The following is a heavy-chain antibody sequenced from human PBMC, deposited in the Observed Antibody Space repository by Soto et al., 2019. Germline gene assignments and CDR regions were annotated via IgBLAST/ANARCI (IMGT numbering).Heavy chain of an antibody. J-gene: IGHJ6*02. CDR3: ARGFTYGGNSNYYYYGMDV. Sequence: PSETLSLTCTVSGGSISSGGYYWSWIRQHPGKGLEWIGYIYYSGSTYYNPSLKSRVTISVDTSKNQFSLKLSSVTAAATAVYYCARGFTYGGNSNYYYYGMDVWGQGTTVT. CDR2: IYYSGST. D-gene: IGHD4-17*01. V-gene: IGHV4-31*03. CDR1: GGSISSGGYY.